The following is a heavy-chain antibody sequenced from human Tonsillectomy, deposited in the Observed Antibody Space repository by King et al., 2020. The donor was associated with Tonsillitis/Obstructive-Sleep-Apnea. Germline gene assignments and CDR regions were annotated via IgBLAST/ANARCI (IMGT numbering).Heavy chain of an antibody. CDR3: ARARVLKGGFDP. D-gene: IGHD1-26*01. CDR1: GFTFSNYG. V-gene: IGHV3-33*01. CDR2: IWYDGSNK. Sequence: QLVQSGGGVVQPGRSLRISCAASGFTFSNYGMHWVRQAPGKGLEWVAVIWYDGSNKYYTDSVKGRFTISRDNSKYTLYLQMNTLRAEDTAVYYCARARVLKGGFDPWGQGTLVTVSS. J-gene: IGHJ5*02.